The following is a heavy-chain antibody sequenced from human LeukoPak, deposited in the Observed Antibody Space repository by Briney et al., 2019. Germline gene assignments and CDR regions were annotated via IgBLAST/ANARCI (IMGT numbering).Heavy chain of an antibody. CDR2: IIPILGIA. J-gene: IGHJ4*02. D-gene: IGHD1-26*01. V-gene: IGHV1-69*02. CDR3: ARGESYYDRNRIDY. Sequence: SVKVSCKASGGTFSSYTISWVRQAPGQGLEWMGRIIPILGIANYAQKFQGRVTITADKSTSTAYMELSSLRSENTAVYYCARGESYYDRNRIDYWGQGTLVTVSS. CDR1: GGTFSSYT.